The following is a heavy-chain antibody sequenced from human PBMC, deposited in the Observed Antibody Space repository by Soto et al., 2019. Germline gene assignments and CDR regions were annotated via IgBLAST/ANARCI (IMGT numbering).Heavy chain of an antibody. V-gene: IGHV1-2*04. D-gene: IGHD3-10*01. Sequence: ASVKVSCKASGYTFTGYYMHWVRQAPGQGLEWMGWINPNSGDTNYAQKFQGWVTMTRDTSISTAYMELSRLRSDDTAVYYCARDPGYYGMDVWGQGTTVNVSS. J-gene: IGHJ6*02. CDR1: GYTFTGYY. CDR2: INPNSGDT. CDR3: ARDPGYYGMDV.